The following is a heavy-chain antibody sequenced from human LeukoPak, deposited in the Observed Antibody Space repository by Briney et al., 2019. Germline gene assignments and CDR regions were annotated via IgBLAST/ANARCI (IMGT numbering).Heavy chain of an antibody. CDR2: IYYSGST. CDR1: GGSFSSYY. V-gene: IGHV4-59*01. Sequence: SETLSLTCTVSGGSFSSYYWSWIRQPPGKGLEWIGYIYYSGSTDYSPSLRSRVTISVDTSKIQFSLKLSSVTAADTAVYYCARAVITFGGIIAKGLDYWGQGTLVTVSS. CDR3: ARAVITFGGIIAKGLDY. J-gene: IGHJ4*02. D-gene: IGHD3-16*02.